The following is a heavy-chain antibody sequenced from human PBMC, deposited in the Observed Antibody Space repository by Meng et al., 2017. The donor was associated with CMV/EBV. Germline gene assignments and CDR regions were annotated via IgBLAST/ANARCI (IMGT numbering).Heavy chain of an antibody. J-gene: IGHJ4*02. D-gene: IGHD2-15*01. CDR3: ARGPILRKVVAATSHFDY. CDR1: GYTFTSYY. V-gene: IGHV1-46*01. CDR2: INPSGGST. Sequence: VTVGDEVKKPGATVKVSCKASGYTFTSYYMHWVRQAPGQGLEWMGIINPSGGSTSYAQKFQGRVTMTRDTSTSTVYMELSSLRSEDTAVYYCARGPILRKVVAATSHFDYWGQGTLVTVSS.